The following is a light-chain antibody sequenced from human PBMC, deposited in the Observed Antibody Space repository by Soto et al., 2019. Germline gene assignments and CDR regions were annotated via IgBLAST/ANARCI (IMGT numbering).Light chain of an antibody. CDR1: SEHSRYA. V-gene: IGLV4-69*01. J-gene: IGLJ2*01. CDR3: QTWGTGIVV. Sequence: QSVLTQSPSASASLGASVKFTCTLSSEHSRYAIAWHQQQPEKGPRYLMKLNSDGSHNKGDGIPDRFSGSSSGAERYLTISSRQSEDEADYYCQTWGTGIVVFGGGTKVTVL. CDR2: LNSDGSH.